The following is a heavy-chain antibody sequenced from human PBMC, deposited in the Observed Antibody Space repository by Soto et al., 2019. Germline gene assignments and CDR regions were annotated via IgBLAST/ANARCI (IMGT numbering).Heavy chain of an antibody. J-gene: IGHJ4*02. CDR3: ATDGTVTTPGVLDY. D-gene: IGHD4-4*01. Sequence: LRLSCAASGFTFSSYSMNWVRQAPGKGLEWVSYISSSSSTIYYADSVKGRFTISRDNAKNSLYMQMNSLRDEDTAVYYCATDGTVTTPGVLDYWGQGTLVTVSS. CDR2: ISSSSSTI. CDR1: GFTFSSYS. V-gene: IGHV3-48*02.